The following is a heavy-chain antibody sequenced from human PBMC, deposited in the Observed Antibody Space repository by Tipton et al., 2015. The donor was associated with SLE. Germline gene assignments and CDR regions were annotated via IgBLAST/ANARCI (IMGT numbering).Heavy chain of an antibody. Sequence: QSGAEVKKPGASVKVSCKASGYTFTSYGISWVRQAPGQGLEWMGWISAYNGNTNYAQKLQGRVTMTTDTSTSTAYMELRSLRSDDTAVYYCAREAIFGVVPTTFDIWGQGTMVTVSS. J-gene: IGHJ3*02. CDR2: ISAYNGNT. CDR3: AREAIFGVVPTTFDI. CDR1: GYTFTSYG. D-gene: IGHD3-3*01. V-gene: IGHV1-18*01.